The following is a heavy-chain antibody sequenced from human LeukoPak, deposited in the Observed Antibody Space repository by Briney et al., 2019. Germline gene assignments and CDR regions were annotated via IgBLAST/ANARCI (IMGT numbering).Heavy chain of an antibody. CDR2: INTDGSST. D-gene: IGHD6-6*01. V-gene: IGHV3-74*01. CDR3: ARQQSSSFHSPTYYYYMDV. CDR1: GFTFSSYW. J-gene: IGHJ6*03. Sequence: PGGSLRLSCAASGFTFSSYWMHWVRQAPGKGLVWVSRINTDGSSTSYADSVKGRFTISRDNAKNTLYLQMNSLRAEDTAVYYCARQQSSSFHSPTYYYYMDVWGKGTTVTVSS.